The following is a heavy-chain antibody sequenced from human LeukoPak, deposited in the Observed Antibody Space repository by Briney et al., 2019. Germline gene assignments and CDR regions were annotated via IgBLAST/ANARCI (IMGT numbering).Heavy chain of an antibody. CDR2: IHYSGST. J-gene: IGHJ5*02. CDR1: GGSISSGGYY. Sequence: SETLSLTCTVSGGSISSGGYYWSWIRQHPGKGLEWIGYIHYSGSTYYNPSLKSRVTISVDTSKNQFSLKLSSVSAADTAVYYCARRGYCSGGSCYAGLNWFDPWGQGTLVTVSS. CDR3: ARRGYCSGGSCYAGLNWFDP. D-gene: IGHD2-15*01. V-gene: IGHV4-30-4*08.